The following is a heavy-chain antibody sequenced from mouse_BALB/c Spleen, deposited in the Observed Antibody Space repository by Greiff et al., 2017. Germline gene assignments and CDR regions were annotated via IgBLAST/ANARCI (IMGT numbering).Heavy chain of an antibody. CDR1: GFTFSSYA. J-gene: IGHJ3*01. D-gene: IGHD1-1*01. CDR3: AREGRYGSSLAWFAY. CDR2: ISSGGST. V-gene: IGHV5-6-5*01. Sequence: EVKVEESGGGLVKPGGSLKLSCAASGFTFSSYAMSWVRQTPEKRLEWVASISSGGSTYYPDSVKGRFTISRDNARNILYLQMSSLRSEDTAMYYCAREGRYGSSLAWFAYWGQGTLVTVSA.